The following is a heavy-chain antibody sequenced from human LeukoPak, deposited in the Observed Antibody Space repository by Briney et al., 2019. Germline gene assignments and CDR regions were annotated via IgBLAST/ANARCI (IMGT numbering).Heavy chain of an antibody. CDR3: ARDSGYYYDSSGYHPDAFDI. Sequence: GASVKVSCKASGGTFSSYAISWVRQAPGQGLEWMGRIIPIFGTANYAQKFQGRVTITTDESTSTAYMELSSLRSEDTAVYYCARDSGYYYDSSGYHPDAFDIWGQGTMVTVSS. CDR1: GGTFSSYA. D-gene: IGHD3-22*01. CDR2: IIPIFGTA. V-gene: IGHV1-69*05. J-gene: IGHJ3*02.